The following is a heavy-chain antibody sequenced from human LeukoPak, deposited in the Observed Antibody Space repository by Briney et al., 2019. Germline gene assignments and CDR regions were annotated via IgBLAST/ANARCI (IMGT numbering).Heavy chain of an antibody. CDR3: ARDVRISSSIAARYYYYYYMDV. Sequence: GGSLRLSCAASGFTFSSYAMSWVRQAPGKGLEWVSAISGSGGSTYYADSVKGRFTISRDNSKNTLYLQMNSLRAEDTAVYYCARDVRISSSIAARYYYYYYMDVWGKGTTVTVSS. D-gene: IGHD6-6*01. CDR2: ISGSGGST. CDR1: GFTFSSYA. V-gene: IGHV3-23*01. J-gene: IGHJ6*03.